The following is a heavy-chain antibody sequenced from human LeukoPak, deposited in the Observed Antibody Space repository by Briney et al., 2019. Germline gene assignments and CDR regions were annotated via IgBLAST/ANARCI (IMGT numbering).Heavy chain of an antibody. CDR1: GYTFTSYG. CDR2: ISAYNGNT. Sequence: ASVKVSCKASGYTFTSYGISWVRQAPGQGLEWMGWISAYNGNTNYAQQFQGRVTMTTDASTSTAYMELRSLRSDDTAVYYCARLSGEAYFDYWGQGTLVTVSS. D-gene: IGHD2-21*01. J-gene: IGHJ4*02. V-gene: IGHV1-18*01. CDR3: ARLSGEAYFDY.